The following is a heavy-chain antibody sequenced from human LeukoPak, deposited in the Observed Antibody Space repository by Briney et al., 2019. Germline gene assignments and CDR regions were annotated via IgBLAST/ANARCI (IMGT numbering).Heavy chain of an antibody. J-gene: IGHJ2*01. CDR2: ISAYNGNT. V-gene: IGHV1-18*01. CDR3: ARDRLYNWYFDL. Sequence: ASVKVSCKASGYTFTSYGISWVRQAPGQGLEWMGWISAYNGNTNYAQKLQGRVTMTTDTSTSTAYMDLRTLRTDDTAVYYCARDRLYNWYFDLWGRGTLVTVSS. CDR1: GYTFTSYG. D-gene: IGHD2/OR15-2a*01.